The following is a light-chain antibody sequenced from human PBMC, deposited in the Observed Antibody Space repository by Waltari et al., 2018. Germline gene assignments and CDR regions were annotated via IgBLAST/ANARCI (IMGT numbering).Light chain of an antibody. Sequence: AIQMTQSPSSLSAFVGDRVTITCRASQDIRSDLGWYQQKPGTAPKLLIYGASNLQSGVLSRFRGSGSGTDFTLTISRLQPEDFATYYCLQDYNYPRTFGRGTKVEIK. CDR2: GAS. V-gene: IGKV1-6*01. CDR1: QDIRSD. J-gene: IGKJ1*01. CDR3: LQDYNYPRT.